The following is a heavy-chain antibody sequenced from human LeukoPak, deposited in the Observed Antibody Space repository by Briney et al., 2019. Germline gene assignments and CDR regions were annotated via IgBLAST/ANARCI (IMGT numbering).Heavy chain of an antibody. CDR1: GGSISSYY. Sequence: SETLSLTCTGSGGSISSYYWSWLRQPPGKGREGIGYIYYSGSTNYNPSLKSRVTISVDTSKNQFSLKLSSVTAADTAVYYCARLGRCSSTSCYANNWFDPWGQGTLVTVSS. CDR3: ARLGRCSSTSCYANNWFDP. CDR2: IYYSGST. V-gene: IGHV4-59*08. J-gene: IGHJ5*02. D-gene: IGHD2-2*01.